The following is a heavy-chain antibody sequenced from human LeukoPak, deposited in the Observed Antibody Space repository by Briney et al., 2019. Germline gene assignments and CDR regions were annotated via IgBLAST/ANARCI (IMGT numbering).Heavy chain of an antibody. D-gene: IGHD5-12*01. CDR1: GFTFSSYG. J-gene: IGHJ4*02. CDR2: ISYDGSNK. V-gene: IGHV3-30*18. CDR3: AKASDSGYDQWGYYFDY. Sequence: GGSLRLSCAASGFTFSSYGMHWVRQAPGKGLEWVAVISYDGSNKYYADSVKGRFTISRGNSKNTLYLQMNSLRAEDTAVYYCAKASDSGYDQWGYYFDYWGQGTLVTVSS.